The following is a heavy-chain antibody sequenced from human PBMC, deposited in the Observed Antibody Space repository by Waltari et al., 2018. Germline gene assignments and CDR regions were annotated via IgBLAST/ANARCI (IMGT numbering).Heavy chain of an antibody. CDR1: GFTFSSYD. D-gene: IGHD1-26*01. J-gene: IGHJ6*02. CDR2: IWYDGSNK. CDR3: ARFKVGAIYGMDV. Sequence: QVQLVESGGGVVQPGRSLRLSCAASGFTFSSYDMHWVRQAPGKGLEWVAVIWYDGSNKYYADSVKGRFTISRDNSKNTLYLQMNSLRAEDTAVYYCARFKVGAIYGMDVWGQGTTVTVSS. V-gene: IGHV3-33*01.